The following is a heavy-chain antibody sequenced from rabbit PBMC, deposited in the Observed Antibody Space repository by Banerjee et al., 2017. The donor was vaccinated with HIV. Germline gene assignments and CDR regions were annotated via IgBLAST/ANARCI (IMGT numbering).Heavy chain of an antibody. D-gene: IGHD1-1*01. CDR3: VRNDVSSVYRFNL. CDR1: GSDISSYS. CDR2: ISRGNT. J-gene: IGHJ4*01. Sequence: QSLEESGGDLVKPGASLTLTCTASGSDISSYSMCWVRQAPGEGLEWIGYISRGNTDYASWAIGRFTVSKTSSTTVTLQMTSLTAADTATYFCVRNDVSSVYRFNLWGPGTLVTVS. V-gene: IGHV1S40*01.